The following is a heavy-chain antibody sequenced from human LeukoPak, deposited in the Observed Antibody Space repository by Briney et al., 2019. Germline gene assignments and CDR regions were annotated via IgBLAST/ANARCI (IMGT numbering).Heavy chain of an antibody. D-gene: IGHD3-3*01. CDR2: ISGSGGST. V-gene: IGHV3-23*01. CDR1: GFTFSNYA. Sequence: GGSLRLSCAASGFTFSNYAMSWVRQAPGKGLEWVSSISGSGGSTYYADSVKGRFTISRDNSKSTLYLQMNSLRGEDTAIYYCAKDSYDFWSGYYPSWGQGTLVTVSS. CDR3: AKDSYDFWSGYYPS. J-gene: IGHJ5*02.